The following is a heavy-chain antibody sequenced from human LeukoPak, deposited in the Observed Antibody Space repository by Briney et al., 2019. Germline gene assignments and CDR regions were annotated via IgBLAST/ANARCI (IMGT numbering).Heavy chain of an antibody. CDR1: GGSFSGYY. D-gene: IGHD2-8*01. Sequence: SETLSLTCAVYGGSFSGYYWSWIRQPPGKGLEWIGEINHGGSTNYNPSLKSRVTISVDTSKNQYSLKLSSVTAADTAVYYCARGKGLRYYYYYGMDVWCQGTTVTVSS. V-gene: IGHV4-34*01. CDR3: ARGKGLRYYYYYGMDV. CDR2: INHGGST. J-gene: IGHJ6*02.